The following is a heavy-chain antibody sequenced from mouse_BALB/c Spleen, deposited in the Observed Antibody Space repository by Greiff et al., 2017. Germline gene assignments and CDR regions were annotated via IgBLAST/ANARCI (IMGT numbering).Heavy chain of an antibody. CDR3: ARHVDYLAY. CDR2: ISSGGSYT. V-gene: IGHV5-6*02. Sequence: EVMLVESGGDLVKPGGSLKISCAASGFTFSSYGMSWVRQTPDKRLEWVATISSGGSYTYYPDSVKGRFTISRDNAKNTLYLQMSSLKSEDTAMYDCARHVDYLAYWGQGTLVTVSA. J-gene: IGHJ3*01. D-gene: IGHD2-4*01. CDR1: GFTFSSYG.